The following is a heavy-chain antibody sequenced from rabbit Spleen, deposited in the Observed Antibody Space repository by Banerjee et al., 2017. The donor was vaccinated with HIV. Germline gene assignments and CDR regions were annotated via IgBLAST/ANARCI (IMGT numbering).Heavy chain of an antibody. Sequence: QSLEESGGDLVKPGASLTLTCTASGFSFSSSDYMCWVRQAPGKGLEWIACIEAGSGGFTYFASWAKGRFTISKTSSTTVTLQMTSLTAADTATYFCARDTSSSFSSYGMDLWGQGTLVTVS. CDR2: IEAGSGGFT. CDR1: GFSFSSSDY. CDR3: ARDTSSSFSSYGMDL. D-gene: IGHD1-1*01. V-gene: IGHV1S40*01. J-gene: IGHJ6*01.